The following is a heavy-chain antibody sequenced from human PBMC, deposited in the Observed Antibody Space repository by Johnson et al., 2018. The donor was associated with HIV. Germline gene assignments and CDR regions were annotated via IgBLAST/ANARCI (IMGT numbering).Heavy chain of an antibody. J-gene: IGHJ3*01. D-gene: IGHD6-19*01. CDR3: ARVQRSGWFHTDAFDL. CDR1: GFTFSSYG. CDR2: IWYDGSNK. Sequence: QVQLVESGGGVVQPGRSLRLSCAASGFTFSSYGMHWVRQAPGKGLEWVAVIWYDGSNKYYADSVKGRFTVSRDNSNNILFLQMSSLRSDDTAVYFCARVQRSGWFHTDAFDLWGQGTMVTVSS. V-gene: IGHV3-33*01.